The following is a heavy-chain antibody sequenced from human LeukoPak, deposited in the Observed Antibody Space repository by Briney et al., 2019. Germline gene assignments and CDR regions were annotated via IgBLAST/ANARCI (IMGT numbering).Heavy chain of an antibody. J-gene: IGHJ6*03. Sequence: PGGSLRLSCAASGFTFSSYSMNWVRQAPGRGLEWVSSISSSSSYIYYADSVKGRFTISRDNAKNSLYLQMNSLRAEDTAVYYCARDHSDIVVVPAATKNTNYYYYYMDVWGKGTTVTVSS. CDR1: GFTFSSYS. D-gene: IGHD2-2*01. V-gene: IGHV3-21*01. CDR2: ISSSSSYI. CDR3: ARDHSDIVVVPAATKNTNYYYYYMDV.